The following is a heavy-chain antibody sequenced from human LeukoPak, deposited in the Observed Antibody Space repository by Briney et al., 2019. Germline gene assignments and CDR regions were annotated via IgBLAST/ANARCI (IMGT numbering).Heavy chain of an antibody. D-gene: IGHD1-26*01. CDR3: AMSKSGSYSFDY. CDR1: GFSGFTFSSYA. CDR2: ISGSGGST. J-gene: IGHJ4*02. Sequence: GGSLRLSCAASGFSGFTFSSYAMSWVRQAPGKGLEWVSDISGSGGSTYYADSVKGRFTISRDNSKNTLYVQMRSLRAEDTAVYYCAMSKSGSYSFDYWGQGTLVTVSS. V-gene: IGHV3-23*01.